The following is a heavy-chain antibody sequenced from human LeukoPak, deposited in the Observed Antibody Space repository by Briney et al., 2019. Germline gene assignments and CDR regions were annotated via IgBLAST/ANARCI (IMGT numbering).Heavy chain of an antibody. CDR1: GFTLSSYD. Sequence: GGSLRLSCAASGFTLSSYDMSWVRQAPGKGLEWVSAISVSGNTYHADSVKGRFTISRDSSKNTLYLQMNRLRAEDAAVYYCAKAPVTTCSGAYCYPFDYWGQGTLVTVSS. J-gene: IGHJ4*02. D-gene: IGHD2-21*01. CDR3: AKAPVTTCSGAYCYPFDY. CDR2: ISVSGNT. V-gene: IGHV3-23*01.